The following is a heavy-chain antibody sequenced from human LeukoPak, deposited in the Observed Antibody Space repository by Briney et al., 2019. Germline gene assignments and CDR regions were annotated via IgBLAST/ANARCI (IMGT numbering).Heavy chain of an antibody. V-gene: IGHV4-59*01. CDR1: DDSISDYY. CDR2: IYYSGTT. Sequence: SETLSLTCTVSDDSISDYYRGWIRRPPGKGLEWIGYIYYSGTTNYNPSPKSRVTMSVDTSKNQFSLRLNSMTAAVTAVYYCARGASTFDYWGQGTLVIVSS. J-gene: IGHJ4*02. CDR3: ARGASTFDY.